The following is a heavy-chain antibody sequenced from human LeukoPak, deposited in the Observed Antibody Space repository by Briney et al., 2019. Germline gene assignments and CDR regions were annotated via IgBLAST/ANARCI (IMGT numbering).Heavy chain of an antibody. J-gene: IGHJ3*01. CDR1: GFTFTIHA. Sequence: GRSLRLSCAASGFTFTIHAMTWVRQAPGKGLEWVSDNSGDGASTHYAESVKGQFTISRDNSQNTLFLQVNSLRVQDTAIYYCAKDSYVSGRPLHTFDVWGQGTMVTVSS. CDR2: NSGDGAST. D-gene: IGHD3-10*01. CDR3: AKDSYVSGRPLHTFDV. V-gene: IGHV3-23*01.